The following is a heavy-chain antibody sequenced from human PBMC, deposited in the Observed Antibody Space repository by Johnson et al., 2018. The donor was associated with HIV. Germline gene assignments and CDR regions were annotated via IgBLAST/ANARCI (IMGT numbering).Heavy chain of an antibody. J-gene: IGHJ3*02. Sequence: VHLVESGGGLVQPGGSLRLSCAASGFTFSSYAMSWVRQAPGKGLEWVSSISGSGGSTYYADSVKGRFTISRDNSKNTLYVQMNSLRAEDRAVYYCAKGGGELLWFRELSDAFDIWGQGTMVTVSS. D-gene: IGHD3-10*01. V-gene: IGHV3-23*04. CDR1: GFTFSSYA. CDR3: AKGGGELLWFRELSDAFDI. CDR2: ISGSGGST.